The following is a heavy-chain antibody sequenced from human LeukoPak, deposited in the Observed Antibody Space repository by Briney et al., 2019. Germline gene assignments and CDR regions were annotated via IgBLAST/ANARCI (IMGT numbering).Heavy chain of an antibody. CDR1: GGSFSGYY. D-gene: IGHD5-24*01. Sequence: SETLSLTCAVYGGSFSGYYWSWIRQPPGQGLEWIGSIYYSGSTYYNPSLKSRVTISVDTSKNQFSLKLSSVTAADTAVYYCARFRDLFDYWGQGTLVTVSS. V-gene: IGHV4-34*01. J-gene: IGHJ4*02. CDR2: IYYSGST. CDR3: ARFRDLFDY.